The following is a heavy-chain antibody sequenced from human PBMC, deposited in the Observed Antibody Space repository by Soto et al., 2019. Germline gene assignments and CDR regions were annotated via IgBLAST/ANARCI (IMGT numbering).Heavy chain of an antibody. CDR2: IYPGDSDT. CDR3: ARRDSSSWYENWFDP. Sequence: GESLKISCKGSGYSFTSYWIGWVRRMPGKGLEWMGIIYPGDSDTRYSPSFQGQVTISADKSISTAYLQWTSLKASDTAMYYCARRDSSSWYENWFDPWGQGTLVTVSS. D-gene: IGHD6-13*01. V-gene: IGHV5-51*01. CDR1: GYSFTSYW. J-gene: IGHJ5*02.